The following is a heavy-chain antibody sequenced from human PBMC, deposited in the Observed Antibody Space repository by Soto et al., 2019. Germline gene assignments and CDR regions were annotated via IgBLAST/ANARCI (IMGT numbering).Heavy chain of an antibody. V-gene: IGHV3-74*01. D-gene: IGHD6-19*01. CDR3: AKGAGIAVAATSFDY. CDR2: INSDGSST. Sequence: GGSLRLACAASGFTFSSYWMHWVRQAPGKGLVWVSRINSDGSSTSYADSVKGRFTISRDNSKNTLYLQMNSLRAEDTAVYYCAKGAGIAVAATSFDYWGQGTLVTVFS. CDR1: GFTFSSYW. J-gene: IGHJ4*02.